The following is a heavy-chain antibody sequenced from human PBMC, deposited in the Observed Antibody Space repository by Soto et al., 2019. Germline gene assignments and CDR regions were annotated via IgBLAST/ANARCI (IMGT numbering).Heavy chain of an antibody. D-gene: IGHD3-3*02. CDR2: INTFNGNT. CDR3: ARELGISTSAPFDY. J-gene: IGHJ4*02. Sequence: QVPVVQSGAEVKKPGASMKVSCQASGYRFTSYGHNWVRQAPGQGLEWIAWINTFNGNTNSARNLQGRVSVTADTSTSTVFLEVRRLTSDDTAVYYCARELGISTSAPFDYWGPGTLVTVSS. CDR1: GYRFTSYG. V-gene: IGHV1-18*01.